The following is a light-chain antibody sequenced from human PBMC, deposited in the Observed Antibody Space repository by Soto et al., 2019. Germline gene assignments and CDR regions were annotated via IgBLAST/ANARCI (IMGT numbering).Light chain of an antibody. CDR1: QSLLQSNGYNY. V-gene: IGKV2-28*01. Sequence: DIVMTRSPLSLPVTPGESASISCRSSQSLLQSNGYNYLDWYLQKPGQSPQLLIYLGSNRASGVPDRFSGSESGTDFTLKISRVEAEDVGVYYCMQALQTPTFGQGTKVEIK. J-gene: IGKJ1*01. CDR3: MQALQTPT. CDR2: LGS.